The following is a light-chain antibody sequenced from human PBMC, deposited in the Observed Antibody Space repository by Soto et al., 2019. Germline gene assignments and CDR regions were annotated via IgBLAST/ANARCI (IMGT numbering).Light chain of an antibody. CDR1: QSVSTN. CDR3: QQSNNWPYT. J-gene: IGKJ2*01. Sequence: EIVLTQSPGTLSVSPGERATLSCRASQSVSTNLAWFQQKPVQAPRLLIYGASTRATGIPARFSGSGSGTEFTLTITSLQSEDLAVYYCQQSNNWPYTFGQGTKLEV. CDR2: GAS. V-gene: IGKV3-15*01.